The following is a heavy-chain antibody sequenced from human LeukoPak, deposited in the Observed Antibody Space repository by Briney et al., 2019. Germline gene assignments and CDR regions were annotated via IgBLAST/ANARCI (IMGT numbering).Heavy chain of an antibody. Sequence: PSETLSLTCTVSGGSISSGGYFGRWIQQPAGKGLEWIGRFYASGSTNYNPSLQGRVTISVDTSKNQFSLKLTSVTAADTAVYYCSLGNCPTTSCYPGVAFDIWGQGTMVTVSS. J-gene: IGHJ3*02. CDR3: SLGNCPTTSCYPGVAFDI. V-gene: IGHV4-61*02. D-gene: IGHD2-2*01. CDR1: GGSISSGGYF. CDR2: FYASGST.